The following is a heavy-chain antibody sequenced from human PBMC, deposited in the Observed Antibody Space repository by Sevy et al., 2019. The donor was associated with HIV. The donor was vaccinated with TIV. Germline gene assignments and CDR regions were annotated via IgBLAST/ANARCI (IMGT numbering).Heavy chain of an antibody. CDR2: INPNSGGT. D-gene: IGHD3-22*01. J-gene: IGHJ5*02. V-gene: IGHV1-2*02. Sequence: ASVKVSCKASGYTFTGYYMHWVRQAPGQGLEWMGWINPNSGGTNYAQKFQGRVTMTRDTSISTAYMELSGLRSDDTAVYYCARGFYYYDSSGYYWPWGQGTLVTVSS. CDR1: GYTFTGYY. CDR3: ARGFYYYDSSGYYWP.